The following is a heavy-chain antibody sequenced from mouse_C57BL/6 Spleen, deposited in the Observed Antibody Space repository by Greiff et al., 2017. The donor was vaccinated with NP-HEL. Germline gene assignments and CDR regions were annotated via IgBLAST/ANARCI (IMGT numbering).Heavy chain of an antibody. CDR2: INPNNGGT. CDR1: GYTFTDYY. J-gene: IGHJ2*01. Sequence: VQLQQSGPELVKPGASVKISCKASGYTFTDYYMNWVKQSHGKSLEWIGDINPNNGGTSYNQKFKGKATLTVDKSSSTAYMELRSLTSEDSAVYYCAREDYYGSSAFDYWGQGTTLTVSS. V-gene: IGHV1-26*01. CDR3: AREDYYGSSAFDY. D-gene: IGHD1-1*01.